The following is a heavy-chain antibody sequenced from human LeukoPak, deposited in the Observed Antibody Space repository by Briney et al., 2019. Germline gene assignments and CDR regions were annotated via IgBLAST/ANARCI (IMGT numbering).Heavy chain of an antibody. D-gene: IGHD2-21*01. J-gene: IGHJ4*02. Sequence: SEALSLTCTVSGVSMSAYQWSWVRQSPEKGLEWIGCINTKGETSYNPSLKSRVTTSVDTSKSQFSLRLTSVTAADTTVYYCATSNDAKIAPFDHWGQGAPVTVSS. V-gene: IGHV4-4*09. CDR2: INTKGET. CDR3: ATSNDAKIAPFDH. CDR1: GVSMSAYQ.